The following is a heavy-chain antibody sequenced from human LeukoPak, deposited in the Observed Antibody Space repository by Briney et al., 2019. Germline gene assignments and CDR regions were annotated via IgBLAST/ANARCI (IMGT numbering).Heavy chain of an antibody. Sequence: SETLSLTCTVSGGSISSSSYYWGWIRQPPGKGLEWIGSIYYSGSTYYNPSLKSRVTISVDTSKNQFSLKLSSVTAADTAVYYCARREVGYCSSTSCYSRSYSTVTTGRFDYWGQGTLVTVSS. D-gene: IGHD2-2*02. CDR3: ARREVGYCSSTSCYSRSYSTVTTGRFDY. V-gene: IGHV4-39*07. CDR2: IYYSGST. J-gene: IGHJ4*02. CDR1: GGSISSSSYY.